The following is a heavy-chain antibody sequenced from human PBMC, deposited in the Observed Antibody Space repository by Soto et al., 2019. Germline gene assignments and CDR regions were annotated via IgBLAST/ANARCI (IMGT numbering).Heavy chain of an antibody. V-gene: IGHV3-11*01. Sequence: GGSLRLSCAASGFTFSDYYMSWIRQAPGKGLEWVSYISSSGSTIYYADSVKGRFTISRDNAKNSLYLQMNSLRAEDTAVYYCARDLPEAGSYIRDAFDIWGQGTMVTVSS. CDR3: ARDLPEAGSYIRDAFDI. CDR2: ISSSGSTI. CDR1: GFTFSDYY. D-gene: IGHD3-10*01. J-gene: IGHJ3*02.